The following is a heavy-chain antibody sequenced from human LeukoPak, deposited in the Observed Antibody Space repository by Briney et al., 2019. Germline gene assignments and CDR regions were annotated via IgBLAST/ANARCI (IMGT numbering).Heavy chain of an antibody. V-gene: IGHV4-59*06. CDR1: GGSISSYY. CDR2: ISHIGTT. D-gene: IGHD5-18*01. J-gene: IGHJ5*02. Sequence: SETLSLTCSVSGGSISSYYWTWVRQYPGTGLEWIGYISHIGTTYNNPSLKSRVSISVDTSRNQLSLRLTSVTAADTAVYYCAIRGYSYGPFGFDPWGQGTLVTVSS. CDR3: AIRGYSYGPFGFDP.